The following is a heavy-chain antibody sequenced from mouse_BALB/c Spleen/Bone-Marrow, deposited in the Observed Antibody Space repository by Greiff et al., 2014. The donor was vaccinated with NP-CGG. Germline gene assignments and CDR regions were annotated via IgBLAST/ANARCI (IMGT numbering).Heavy chain of an antibody. Sequence: QVQLQQSGAELVKPGASVKLSCKASGYTFTSYDINWVRQRPEQGLEWIGWIFPGDGGTKYNEKFKGKATLTTDKSSSTAYMQLSRLASEDSAVYFCARRVYYDYDGGAWFAYWGQGTLVTVSA. V-gene: IGHV1-85*01. CDR1: GYTFTSYD. CDR2: IFPGDGGT. D-gene: IGHD2-4*01. CDR3: ARRVYYDYDGGAWFAY. J-gene: IGHJ3*01.